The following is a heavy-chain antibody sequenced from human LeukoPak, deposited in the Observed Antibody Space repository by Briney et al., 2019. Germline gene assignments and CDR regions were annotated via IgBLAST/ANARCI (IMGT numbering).Heavy chain of an antibody. CDR3: ARAAKRITMLRDLDY. J-gene: IGHJ4*02. D-gene: IGHD3-10*01. V-gene: IGHV1-2*02. CDR1: GYTFTGYY. Sequence: GASVKVSCKASGYTFTGYYMHWVRQAPGQGLEWMGWINPGSGATNCAQRFHGRVTMTRDTSISTVYMELSRLRSDDTAVYYCARAAKRITMLRDLDYWGRGTLVIVSS. CDR2: INPGSGAT.